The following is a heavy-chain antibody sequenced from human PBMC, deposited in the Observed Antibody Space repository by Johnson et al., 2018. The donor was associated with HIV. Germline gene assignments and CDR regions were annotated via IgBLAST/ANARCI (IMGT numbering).Heavy chain of an antibody. Sequence: VQLVESGGGLVQPGRSLRLSCAASGFTFDDYAMHWVRQAPGKGLEWVSRISWKSGTIIYADSVKGRFSISRDNSKNTLYLQMNSLRAEDTAVYYSASLPGGMNNALDLWGRGTMVIVST. CDR3: ASLPGGMNNALDL. CDR1: GFTFDDYA. CDR2: ISWKSGTI. J-gene: IGHJ3*01. D-gene: IGHD5/OR15-5a*01. V-gene: IGHV3-9*01.